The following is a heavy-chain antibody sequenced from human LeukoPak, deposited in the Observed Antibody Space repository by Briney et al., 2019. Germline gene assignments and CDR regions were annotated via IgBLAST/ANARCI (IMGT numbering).Heavy chain of an antibody. D-gene: IGHD3-3*01. J-gene: IGHJ4*02. CDR3: ARGLYYDFWTTTWGQLDY. Sequence: AASVKVSCKASGGTFSSYAISWVRQAPGQGLEWMGGIIPIFGTANYAQKFQGRVTITADESTSTAYMELSSLRSEDTAVYYCARGLYYDFWTTTWGQLDYWGQGTLVTVSS. CDR1: GGTFSSYA. V-gene: IGHV1-69*13. CDR2: IIPIFGTA.